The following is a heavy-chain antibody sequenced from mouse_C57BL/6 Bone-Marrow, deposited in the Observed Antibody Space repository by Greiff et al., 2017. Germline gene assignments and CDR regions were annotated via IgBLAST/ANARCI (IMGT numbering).Heavy chain of an antibody. V-gene: IGHV1-72*01. D-gene: IGHD1-1*02. J-gene: IGHJ2*01. CDR1: RYTFTSYC. CDR2: IDPNSVGT. Sequence: QVQLQQPGAELVKPGASVKLSCKAPRYTFTSYCMHWVKQRPGRGLEWIGRIDPNSVGTKHNEKFKSKATLTVDEPASTGDMQHSSLVSEDSAVYYCARRGWEYFDYWGQGTTLTVSS. CDR3: ARRGWEYFDY.